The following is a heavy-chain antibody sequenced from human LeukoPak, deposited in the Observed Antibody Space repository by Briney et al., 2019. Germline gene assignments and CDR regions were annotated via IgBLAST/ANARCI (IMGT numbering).Heavy chain of an antibody. Sequence: PSETLSLTCTVSGGSISSSSYYWGWIRQPPGKGLEWIGSIYYSGSTYYNPSLKSRVTISVNTSKNQFSLKLSSVTAADTAVYYCARRVRLIEAFDIWGQGTMVTVSS. CDR3: ARRVRLIEAFDI. J-gene: IGHJ3*02. V-gene: IGHV4-39*01. D-gene: IGHD3-16*01. CDR1: GGSISSSSYY. CDR2: IYYSGST.